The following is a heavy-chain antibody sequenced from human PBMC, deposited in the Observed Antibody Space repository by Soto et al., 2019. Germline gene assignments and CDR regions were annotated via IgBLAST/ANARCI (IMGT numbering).Heavy chain of an antibody. CDR3: ARGRSRIGSGSYYPL. Sequence: SETLSLTCAVYGGSFSGYYWGWIRQPPGKGLEWIGEINHSGSTNYNPSLKSRVTISVDTSKNQFPLKLSSVTAADTAVYYCARGRSRIGSGSYYPLWGQGTLVTVSS. CDR1: GGSFSGYY. CDR2: INHSGST. D-gene: IGHD3-10*01. V-gene: IGHV4-34*01. J-gene: IGHJ4*02.